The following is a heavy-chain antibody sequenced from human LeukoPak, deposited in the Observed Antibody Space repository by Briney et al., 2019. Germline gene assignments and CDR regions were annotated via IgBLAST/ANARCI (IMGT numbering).Heavy chain of an antibody. CDR3: ARDLHITIFGVVTSPLDR. V-gene: IGHV1-18*01. D-gene: IGHD3-3*01. CDR2: ISAYNGNT. Sequence: ASVKVSCKASGYTFTSYGISWVRQAPGQGLEWMGWISAYNGNTNYAQKLQGRVTMTTDTSTSTAYMELRSLRSDDTAVYYCARDLHITIFGVVTSPLDRWGQGTLVTVSS. J-gene: IGHJ5*02. CDR1: GYTFTSYG.